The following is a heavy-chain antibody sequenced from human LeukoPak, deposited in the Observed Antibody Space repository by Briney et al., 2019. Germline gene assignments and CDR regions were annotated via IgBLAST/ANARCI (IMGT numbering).Heavy chain of an antibody. Sequence: GGSLRLSCAASGFTFGNYAMSWVRQAPGKGLEWVSLISGGAYNTYYADSVKGRFTISRDNSKNTLSLQMNSLRAEDTAIYFCAKDSRGYDKPFDPWGQGTPVTVSS. CDR2: ISGGAYNT. D-gene: IGHD5-12*01. CDR1: GFTFGNYA. V-gene: IGHV3-23*01. CDR3: AKDSRGYDKPFDP. J-gene: IGHJ5*02.